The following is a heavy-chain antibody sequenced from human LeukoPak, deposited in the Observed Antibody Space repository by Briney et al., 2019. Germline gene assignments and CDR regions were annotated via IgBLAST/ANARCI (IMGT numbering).Heavy chain of an antibody. J-gene: IGHJ5*02. CDR2: IYYSGST. Sequence: AETLSLTCTVSGGSISSYYWSWIRQLPGKGLEWIGYIYYSGSTNYNPSLKSRVTISVDTSKNHFSLKLSSVTAADTAVYYCAREVLLWFGELFPAENWFDPWGQGTLVTVSS. V-gene: IGHV4-59*12. CDR1: GGSISSYY. CDR3: AREVLLWFGELFPAENWFDP. D-gene: IGHD3-10*01.